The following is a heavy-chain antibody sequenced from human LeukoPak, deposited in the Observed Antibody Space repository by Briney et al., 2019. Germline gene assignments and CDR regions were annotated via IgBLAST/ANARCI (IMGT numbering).Heavy chain of an antibody. CDR3: ARDESLYGSGSPLDY. V-gene: IGHV3-66*01. CDR2: IYSGGST. Sequence: GGSLRLSCAASGFTVSSNYMSWVRQAPGKGLEWVSVIYSGGSTYYADSVKGRFTISRDNSKNTLYLQMNSLRAEDTAVYYCARDESLYGSGSPLDYWGQGTLVTVSS. J-gene: IGHJ4*02. D-gene: IGHD3-10*01. CDR1: GFTVSSNY.